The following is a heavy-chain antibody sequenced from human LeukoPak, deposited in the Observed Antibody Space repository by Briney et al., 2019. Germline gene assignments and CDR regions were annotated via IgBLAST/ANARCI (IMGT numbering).Heavy chain of an antibody. CDR2: VSSTGYTT. D-gene: IGHD1-26*01. Sequence: GGSLRLSCVVSGFTFPYGMSWARQAPGKGLGWVSYVSSTGYTTSYADSVKGRFTISRDNAKNTRYLQMNSLRAEDTAVYYCARSGSSEGYYYYYYYMDVWGKGTTVTVSS. CDR3: ARSGSSEGYYYYYYYMDV. V-gene: IGHV3-48*01. J-gene: IGHJ6*03. CDR1: GFTFPYG.